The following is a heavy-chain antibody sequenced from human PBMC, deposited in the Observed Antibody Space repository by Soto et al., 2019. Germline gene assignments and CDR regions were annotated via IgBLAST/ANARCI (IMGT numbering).Heavy chain of an antibody. D-gene: IGHD2-2*01. Sequence: QVQLVQSGAEVKKPGTSVKVSCKASGYTFTTYDINWVRQAPGQGLEWMGWMTPHSGKTGYAPKFQGRGTMTRDNSISTAYRELRSLRSEDTAVYFFARGWEVPAATFDSRGQGTLVTVSS. V-gene: IGHV1-8*01. J-gene: IGHJ4*02. CDR3: ARGWEVPAATFDS. CDR2: MTPHSGKT. CDR1: GYTFTTYD.